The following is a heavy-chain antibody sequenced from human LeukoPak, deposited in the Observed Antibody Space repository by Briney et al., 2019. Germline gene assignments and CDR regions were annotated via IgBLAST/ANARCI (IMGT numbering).Heavy chain of an antibody. CDR1: GFSFSSHW. D-gene: IGHD6-6*01. CDR3: AIVVAARQGTIDP. CDR2: IKLDGSEK. Sequence: GGSLRLSCAASGFSFSSHWMTWVRQAPGKGLEWVANIKLDGSEKHYVDSVKGRFTISRDNTKSTLYAQMNSLRAEDTAVYYCAIVVAARQGTIDPWGQGTLVTISS. V-gene: IGHV3-7*03. J-gene: IGHJ5*02.